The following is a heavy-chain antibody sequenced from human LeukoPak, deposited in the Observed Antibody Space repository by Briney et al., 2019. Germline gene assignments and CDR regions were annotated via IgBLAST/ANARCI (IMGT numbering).Heavy chain of an antibody. V-gene: IGHV1-2*02. CDR1: GYTFTGYY. CDR2: INPNSGGT. J-gene: IGHJ4*02. Sequence: ASVKVSCKASGYTFTGYYIHWVRRAPGQGLGWMGWINPNSGGTNYAQKFQGRVTMTRDTSISTAYMELSRLRSDDTAVYYCAREDYYDSSGYSYWGQGTLVTVSS. D-gene: IGHD3-22*01. CDR3: AREDYYDSSGYSY.